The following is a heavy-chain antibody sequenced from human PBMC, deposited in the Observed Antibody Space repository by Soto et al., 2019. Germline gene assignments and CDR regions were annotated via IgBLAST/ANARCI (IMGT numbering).Heavy chain of an antibody. D-gene: IGHD6-19*01. J-gene: IGHJ4*02. CDR2: INWNGGST. Sequence: EVQLVESGGGVVRPGGSLRLSCAASGFTFDDYGMSWVRQAPGKGLEWVSGINWNGGSTGYADSVKGRFTISRDNAKKPLYLKMNTLRAEASALYSCARLHSSGWYGPGRYWGQGTLVTVSS. CDR1: GFTFDDYG. CDR3: ARLHSSGWYGPGRY. V-gene: IGHV3-20*04.